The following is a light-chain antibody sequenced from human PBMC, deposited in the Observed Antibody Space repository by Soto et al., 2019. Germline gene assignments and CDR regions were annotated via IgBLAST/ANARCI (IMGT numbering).Light chain of an antibody. J-gene: IGLJ1*01. V-gene: IGLV2-14*03. Sequence: QSARTQPASVSGSPGQSITSSCTGTSSDVGGYNYVSWYQQHPGKAPKLMIYDVSNRPSGVSNRFSGSKSGNTASLTISGLQAEDEADYYCSSYTSSSTLYVFGTETKLTVL. CDR3: SSYTSSSTLYV. CDR1: SSDVGGYNY. CDR2: DVS.